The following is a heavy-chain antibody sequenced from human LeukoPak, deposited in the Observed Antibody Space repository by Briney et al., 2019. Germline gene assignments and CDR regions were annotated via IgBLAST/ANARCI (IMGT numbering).Heavy chain of an antibody. V-gene: IGHV3-23*01. CDR1: GFTFSNYA. D-gene: IGHD5-12*01. CDR3: GKGLNRDYSGIGDY. Sequence: GGSLRLSXAASGFTFSNYAMSWVRQAPGKGLEWISSMSGGGDYTYYADSVKGRFTISRDNSENKLDLQADSLRAEDTAVYYCGKGLNRDYSGIGDYWGQGTLVTVSS. J-gene: IGHJ4*02. CDR2: MSGGGDYT.